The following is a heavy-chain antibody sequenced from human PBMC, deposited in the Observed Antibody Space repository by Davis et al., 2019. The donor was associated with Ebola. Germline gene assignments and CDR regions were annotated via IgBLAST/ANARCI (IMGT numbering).Heavy chain of an antibody. D-gene: IGHD3-3*01. J-gene: IGHJ3*02. V-gene: IGHV3-30*03. CDR1: GFTFSNYA. CDR3: ARDLPYYDFWSGYSAFDI. CDR2: ISYDGSNK. Sequence: PGGSLRLSCAASGFTFSNYAMHWVRQAPGKGLEWVAVISYDGSNKYYGDSVKGRFTISRDNAKNSLYLQMNSLRAEDTAVYYCARDLPYYDFWSGYSAFDIWGQGTMVTASS.